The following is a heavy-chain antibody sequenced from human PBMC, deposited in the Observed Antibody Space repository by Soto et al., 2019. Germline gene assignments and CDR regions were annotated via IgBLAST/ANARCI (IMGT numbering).Heavy chain of an antibody. Sequence: SETLSLTCTVSGGSISSSIYYWGWIRQPPGKGLEWIGSIYYSGSTYYNPSLKSRVTISVDTSKNQFSLKLSSVTAADTAVYYCARLLWFGELLPLGMDVWGQGTTVTVSS. V-gene: IGHV4-39*01. J-gene: IGHJ6*02. CDR3: ARLLWFGELLPLGMDV. D-gene: IGHD3-10*01. CDR2: IYYSGST. CDR1: GGSISSSIYY.